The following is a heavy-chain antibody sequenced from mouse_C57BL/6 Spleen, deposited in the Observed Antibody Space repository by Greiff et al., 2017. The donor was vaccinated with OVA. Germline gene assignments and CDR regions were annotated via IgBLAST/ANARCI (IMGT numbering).Heavy chain of an antibody. CDR3: YYYYGSSQSFAY. CDR2: IYPGDGDT. CDR1: GYAFSSSW. J-gene: IGHJ3*01. D-gene: IGHD1-1*01. Sequence: QVQLKQSGPELVKPGASVKISCKASGYAFSSSWMNWVKQRPGKGLEWIGRIYPGDGDTNYNGKFKGKATLTADKSSSTAYMQLSSLTSEDSAVYFCYYYYGSSQSFAYWGQGTLVTVSA. V-gene: IGHV1-82*01.